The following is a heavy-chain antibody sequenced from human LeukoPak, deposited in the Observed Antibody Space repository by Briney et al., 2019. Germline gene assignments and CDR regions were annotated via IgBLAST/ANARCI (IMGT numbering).Heavy chain of an antibody. J-gene: IGHJ4*02. CDR1: GGSFSGYY. Sequence: SETLSLTCAVYGGSFSGYYWSWIRQPPGKGLEWIGEINHSGSTNYNPSLKSRVTISVDTSKNQFSLKLSSVTAADTAVYYCARGEASDYWGQGTLVTVSS. D-gene: IGHD6-6*01. CDR3: ARGEASDY. V-gene: IGHV4-34*01. CDR2: INHSGST.